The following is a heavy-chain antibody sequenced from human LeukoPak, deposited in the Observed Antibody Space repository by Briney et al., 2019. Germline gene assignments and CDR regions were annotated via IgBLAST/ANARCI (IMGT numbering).Heavy chain of an antibody. J-gene: IGHJ2*01. V-gene: IGHV3-11*05. CDR2: VSTDSTYT. CDR3: TREDNWYFDL. CDR1: GXTFSNAW. Sequence: GGSLRLSCAASGXTFSNAWVSWVRQAPGKGLEWLSYVSTDSTYTNYADSVKGRVTISRDNAKSSLYLQLNSLTAEDTAVYYCTREDNWYFDLWGRGTLVTVSS.